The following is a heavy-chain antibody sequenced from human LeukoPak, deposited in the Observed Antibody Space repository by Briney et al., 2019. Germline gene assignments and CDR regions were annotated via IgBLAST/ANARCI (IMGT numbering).Heavy chain of an antibody. V-gene: IGHV3-23*03. J-gene: IGHJ4*02. D-gene: IGHD6-13*01. CDR1: GFTFSSYA. CDR2: IYRGGST. CDR3: ARDRGAAAGN. Sequence: PGGSLRLSCAASGFTFSSYAMSWVRQAPGKGLEWVSVIYRGGSTYYADSVKGRFIMSRDNSKNTVYLQMDSLRAEDTAVYYCARDRGAAAGNWGQGTLVTVSS.